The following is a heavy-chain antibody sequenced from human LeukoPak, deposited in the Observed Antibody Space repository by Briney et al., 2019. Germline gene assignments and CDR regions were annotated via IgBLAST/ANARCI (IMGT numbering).Heavy chain of an antibody. J-gene: IGHJ5*02. CDR2: ISSSSSYI. V-gene: IGHV3-21*01. D-gene: IGHD4-23*01. CDR1: GFTFSSYS. Sequence: GGSPRLSCAASGFTFSSYSMNWVRQAPGKGLEWVSSISSSSSYIYYADSVKGRFTISRDNAKNSLYLQMNSLRAEDTAVYYCASEGYGGNAARWFDPWGQGTLVTVSS. CDR3: ASEGYGGNAARWFDP.